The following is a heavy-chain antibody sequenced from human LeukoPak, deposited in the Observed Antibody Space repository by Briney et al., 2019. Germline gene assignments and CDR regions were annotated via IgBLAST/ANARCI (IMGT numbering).Heavy chain of an antibody. CDR3: AKDLPHDVDTAMEDGVVVPG. V-gene: IGHV1-46*01. CDR1: GYTFTSYY. Sequence: ASVKVSCKASGYTFTSYYMHWVRQAPGQGLEWMGIINPSGGSTSYAQKFQGRVTMTRDMSTSTVYMELSSLRSEDTAVYYCAKDLPHDVDTAMEDGVVVPGWGQGTLVTVSS. CDR2: INPSGGST. D-gene: IGHD5-18*01. J-gene: IGHJ4*02.